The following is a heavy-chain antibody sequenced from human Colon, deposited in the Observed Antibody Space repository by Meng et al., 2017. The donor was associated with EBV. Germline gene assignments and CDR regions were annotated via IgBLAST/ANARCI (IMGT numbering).Heavy chain of an antibody. J-gene: IGHJ4*02. CDR2: IYYTGST. Sequence: QAHLQEAGPGLVRPSETLSLTCRVSGDSISGSGDYWGWVRQPPGKGLEWIGNIYYTGSTYYNPSLKSRVTISVDTSKNQFSLKVTSMTAADTAVYYCARDGPLLWGPGTLVTVSS. CDR1: GDSISGSGDY. CDR3: ARDGPLL. V-gene: IGHV4-39*07.